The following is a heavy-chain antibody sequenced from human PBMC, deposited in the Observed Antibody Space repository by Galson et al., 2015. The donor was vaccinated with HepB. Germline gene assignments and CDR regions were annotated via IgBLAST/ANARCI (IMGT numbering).Heavy chain of an antibody. CDR2: ISYDGSNK. D-gene: IGHD2-8*01. J-gene: IGHJ6*03. Sequence: SLRLSCAASGFTFSSYGMHWVRQAPGKGLEWVAVISYDGSNKYYADSVKGRFTISRDNSKNTLYLQMNSLRAEDTAVYYCAKDSLGYANYMDVWGKGTTVTVSS. CDR1: GFTFSSYG. CDR3: AKDSLGYANYMDV. V-gene: IGHV3-30*18.